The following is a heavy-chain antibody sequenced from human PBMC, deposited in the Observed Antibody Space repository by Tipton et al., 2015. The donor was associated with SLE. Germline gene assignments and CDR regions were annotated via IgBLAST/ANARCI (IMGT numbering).Heavy chain of an antibody. D-gene: IGHD6-6*01. V-gene: IGHV4-34*01. CDR3: ARGLRSSPLWYFDL. Sequence: GLVKPSETLSLTCAVYGGSFSGYFWSWIRQPPGKGLEWIGEIYHSGSTNYNPSLKSRVTISVDKSKNQFSLKLRSVTAADTAIYYCARGLRSSPLWYFDLWGRGTLVTVSS. CDR2: IYHSGST. J-gene: IGHJ2*01. CDR1: GGSFSGYF.